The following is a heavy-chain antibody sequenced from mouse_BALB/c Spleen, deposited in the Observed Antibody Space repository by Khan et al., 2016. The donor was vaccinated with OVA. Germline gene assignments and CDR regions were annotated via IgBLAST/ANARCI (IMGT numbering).Heavy chain of an antibody. J-gene: IGHJ3*01. CDR3: TRHGYVAWFTY. D-gene: IGHD2-2*01. CDR1: GYSFTTYY. CDR2: IDPFSGDP. Sequence: EVQLQQSGPELMKPGASGKISCKASGYSFTTYYIHWVQQSHGKSLEWIGYIDPFSGDPTYNQKFKGMATLTVDKSASTAYIHLSNLTSEDSAVYYCTRHGYVAWFTYWGQGTLVTVSA. V-gene: IGHV1S135*01.